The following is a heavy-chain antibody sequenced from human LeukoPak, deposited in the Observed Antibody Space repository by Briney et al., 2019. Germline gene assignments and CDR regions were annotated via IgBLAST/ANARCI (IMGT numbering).Heavy chain of an antibody. J-gene: IGHJ5*02. CDR2: INSNSGGT. CDR3: ARGETVAAGRVGRFDP. D-gene: IGHD6-13*01. V-gene: IGHV1-2*02. Sequence: ASVKVSCKASGYTFTDYYMHWVRQAPGQGLEWMGWINSNSGGTKYAQKFQGRVTMTRDTSISTAYMELSRLRSDDTAVYVCARGETVAAGRVGRFDPWGQGSLVTVSS. CDR1: GYTFTDYY.